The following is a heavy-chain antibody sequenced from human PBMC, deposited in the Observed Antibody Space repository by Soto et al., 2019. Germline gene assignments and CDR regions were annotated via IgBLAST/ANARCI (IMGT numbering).Heavy chain of an antibody. CDR3: ARPTRIVGATADY. CDR2: IGRSGDPI. CDR1: GFSFHDYY. Sequence: GSLVLACSASGFSFHDYYMSWIRQAPGKGLEWISHIGRSGDPIYYADSVKGRFSISRDDATNSPYLQMSSLRAEDKAVYYCARPTRIVGATADYWGQGTLVTVYS. D-gene: IGHD1-26*01. V-gene: IGHV3-11*01. J-gene: IGHJ4*02.